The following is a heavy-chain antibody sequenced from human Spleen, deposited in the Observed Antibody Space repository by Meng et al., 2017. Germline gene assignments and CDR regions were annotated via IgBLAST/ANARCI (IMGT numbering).Heavy chain of an antibody. D-gene: IGHD3-22*01. CDR2: ISAYNGNT. J-gene: IGHJ4*02. CDR3: ARPGTPYYDSTAYLEGLYYFDY. CDR1: GYTFTSYG. V-gene: IGHV1-18*01. Sequence: ASVKVSCKASGYTFTSYGISWVRQTPGQGLEWMGWISAYNGNTNHAQKLQGRVTLTTDTSTSTAYMELRSLTSDDTAVYYCARPGTPYYDSTAYLEGLYYFDYWGQGALVTVSS.